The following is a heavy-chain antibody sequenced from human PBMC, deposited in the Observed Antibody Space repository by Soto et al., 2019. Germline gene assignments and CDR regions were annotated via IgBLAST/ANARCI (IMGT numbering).Heavy chain of an antibody. CDR1: GDSISSSFW. J-gene: IGHJ4*02. CDR2: IYHTEST. CDR3: ARYDFGTFDY. V-gene: IGHV4-4*02. D-gene: IGHD4-17*01. Sequence: SETLSLTCAVSGDSISSSFWWSWVRQPPGKGLEWIGEIYHTESTVYNPSLKSRVTISVDRSKNQFSLNLDSVTAADTAVYYCARYDFGTFDYWGRGILVTVS.